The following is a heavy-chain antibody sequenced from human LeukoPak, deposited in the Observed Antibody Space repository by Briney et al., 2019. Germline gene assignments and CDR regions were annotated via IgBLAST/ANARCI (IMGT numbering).Heavy chain of an antibody. V-gene: IGHV1-24*01. Sequence: GAPVMVSCKVSGYTLTELSMHWVRQAPGKGLEWMVGFDPEDGETIYAQKFQGRVTMTEDTSTDTAYMEVSSLRSEDTAVYYCATSKDYARGPRYYFDYWGQGTLVTVSS. CDR1: GYTLTELS. CDR3: ATSKDYARGPRYYFDY. J-gene: IGHJ4*02. CDR2: FDPEDGET. D-gene: IGHD4-17*01.